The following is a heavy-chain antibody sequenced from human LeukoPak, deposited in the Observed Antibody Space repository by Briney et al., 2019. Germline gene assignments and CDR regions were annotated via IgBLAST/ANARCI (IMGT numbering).Heavy chain of an antibody. V-gene: IGHV3-30*14. J-gene: IGHJ6*02. D-gene: IGHD6-25*01. Sequence: GGSLRLSCVDPKFFLTTSPMHWVRQAPGKGLEWVAIVSYDGTRTYYADSVKGRFTISSDRSKNTLYLQLNSLTVEDTAVYYCARGSGRYYSYGMDVWGQGTTVIVSS. CDR3: ARGSGRYYSYGMDV. CDR1: KFFLTTSP. CDR2: VSYDGTRT.